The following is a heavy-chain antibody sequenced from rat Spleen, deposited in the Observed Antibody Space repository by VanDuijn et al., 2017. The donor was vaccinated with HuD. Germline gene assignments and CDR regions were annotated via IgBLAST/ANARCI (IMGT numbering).Heavy chain of an antibody. Sequence: EVQLVETGGGLVQPGRSLKLSCVASGFTFSSYWMYWIRQAPTKGLEWVASISPNGGSTYYRDSVKGRFTISRDNAKSTLYLQMDSLRSEDTATCYCATLTPLFAYWGQGTLVTVSS. J-gene: IGHJ3*01. CDR1: GFTFSSYW. D-gene: IGHD3-1*01. V-gene: IGHV5-19*01. CDR3: ATLTPLFAY. CDR2: ISPNGGST.